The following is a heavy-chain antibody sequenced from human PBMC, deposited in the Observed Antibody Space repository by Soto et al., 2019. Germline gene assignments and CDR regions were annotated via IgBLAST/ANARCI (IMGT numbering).Heavy chain of an antibody. CDR3: ARDPGVVAVAGHFDD. V-gene: IGHV3-33*01. CDR1: GFTFSSYG. D-gene: IGHD6-19*01. Sequence: QVQLVESGGGVVQPGRSLRLSCAASGFTFSSYGMHWVRQAPGKGLEWVAVIWSDGSNKYYADSVKGRFTISRDNSKNTLYLQMNGLRDEDTAVYYCARDPGVVAVAGHFDDWGQGNLVTAS. CDR2: IWSDGSNK. J-gene: IGHJ4*02.